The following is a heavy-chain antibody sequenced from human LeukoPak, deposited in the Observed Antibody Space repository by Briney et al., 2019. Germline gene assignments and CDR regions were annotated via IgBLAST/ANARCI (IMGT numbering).Heavy chain of an antibody. D-gene: IGHD2-2*01. CDR2: IIPIFGTA. Sequence: SVKVSCKASGGTFSSYAISWVRQAPGHGLEWMGGIIPIFGTANYAQKFQGRVTITADESTSTAYMELSSLRSEDTAVYYCARGPDCSSTSCYPPYYYGMDVWGKGTTVTVSS. V-gene: IGHV1-69*13. J-gene: IGHJ6*04. CDR3: ARGPDCSSTSCYPPYYYGMDV. CDR1: GGTFSSYA.